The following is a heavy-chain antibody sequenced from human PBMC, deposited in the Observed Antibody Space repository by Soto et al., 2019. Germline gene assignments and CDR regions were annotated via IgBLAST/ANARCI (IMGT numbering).Heavy chain of an antibody. V-gene: IGHV4-31*03. Sequence: QVQLQESGPGLVKPSQTLSLTCTVSGGSISSGGYFWNWIRQHPGKCLEWIGYIYYSGGTYYNPSLKIRVTISVDTSKNQSSLKLSSVTAAHTAAYYCAREPSIWGPGTLVTVSS. CDR1: GGSISSGGYF. J-gene: IGHJ4*02. CDR3: AREPSI. CDR2: IYYSGGT.